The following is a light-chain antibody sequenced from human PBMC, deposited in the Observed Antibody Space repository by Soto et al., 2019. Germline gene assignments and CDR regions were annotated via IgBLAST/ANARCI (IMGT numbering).Light chain of an antibody. V-gene: IGLV2-8*01. CDR1: SSDVGDYNY. J-gene: IGLJ3*02. CDR3: SSYAGSNNLV. Sequence: QSVLTQPPSASGSPGQSVTISCAGTSSDVGDYNYVSWYQQHPGKAPKLMIYEVNKRPSGVPDRFSGSKSVNTASLTVSGLQAEDEADYYCSSYAGSNNLVFGGGTKLTVL. CDR2: EVN.